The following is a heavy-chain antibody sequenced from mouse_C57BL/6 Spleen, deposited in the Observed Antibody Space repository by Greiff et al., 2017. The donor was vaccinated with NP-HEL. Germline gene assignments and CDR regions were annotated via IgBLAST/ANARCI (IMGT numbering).Heavy chain of an antibody. CDR1: GFTFSNYW. V-gene: IGHV6-3*01. CDR2: IRLKSDNYAT. Sequence: EVQLVESGGGLVQPGGSMKLSCVASGFTFSNYWMNWVRQSPEKGLEWVAQIRLKSDNYATHYAESVKGRFTISRDDSKSSVYLQMNNLRAEDTGIYYCTIYYGYDGWFAYWGQGTLVTVSA. CDR3: TIYYGYDGWFAY. J-gene: IGHJ3*01. D-gene: IGHD2-2*01.